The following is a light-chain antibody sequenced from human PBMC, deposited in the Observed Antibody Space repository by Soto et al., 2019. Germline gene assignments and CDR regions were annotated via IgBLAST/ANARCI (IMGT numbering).Light chain of an antibody. CDR2: GAS. CDR3: QQYDTSPYT. V-gene: IGKV3-20*01. Sequence: EVVLTQSPGTLSLSPGERASLSCRTSHSIHSSFLAWYQQKPGQAPRLLIYGASSRATDIPDRFSGGGSGTDFTLTVSRLEPEDFGVYYCQQYDTSPYTFGQGTKLEI. CDR1: HSIHSSF. J-gene: IGKJ2*01.